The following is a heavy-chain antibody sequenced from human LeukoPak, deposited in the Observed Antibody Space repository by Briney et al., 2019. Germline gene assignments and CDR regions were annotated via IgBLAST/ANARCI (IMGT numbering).Heavy chain of an antibody. CDR3: TLNLLYSSSWYG. CDR1: GFTFSGSA. D-gene: IGHD6-13*01. CDR2: IRSEANSYAT. Sequence: GGSLRLSCAASGFTFSGSAMHWVRQASGKGLEWVGRIRSEANSYATAYAASVKGRFTISRDDSKNTAYLQMNSLKTEDTAVYYCTLNLLYSSSWYGWGQGTLVTVSS. J-gene: IGHJ4*02. V-gene: IGHV3-73*01.